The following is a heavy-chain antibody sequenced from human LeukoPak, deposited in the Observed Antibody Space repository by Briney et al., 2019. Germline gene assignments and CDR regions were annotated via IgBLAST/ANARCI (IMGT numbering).Heavy chain of an antibody. D-gene: IGHD3-10*01. CDR1: GGSFSGYY. V-gene: IGHV4-34*01. CDR2: IYYSGST. CDR3: ARIRGHYYGSGEKYYFDY. Sequence: SETLSLTCAVYGGSFSGYYWSWIRQPPGKGLEWIGSIYYSGSTYYNPSLKSRVTISVDTSKNQFSLKLSSVTAADTAVYYCARIRGHYYGSGEKYYFDYWGQGTLVTVSS. J-gene: IGHJ4*02.